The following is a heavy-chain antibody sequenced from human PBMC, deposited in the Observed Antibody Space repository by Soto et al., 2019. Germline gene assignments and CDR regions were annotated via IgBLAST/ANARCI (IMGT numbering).Heavy chain of an antibody. D-gene: IGHD4-4*01. CDR1: GYTFTSYG. CDR3: ARGPYRYFDY. J-gene: IGHJ4*02. CDR2: ISAYNGNT. Sequence: ASVKVSCKASGYTFTSYGISWVRQAPGQGLEWMGWISAYNGNTNYAQKFQGRVTMTRDTSISTAYMELSRLRSDDTAVYYCARGPYRYFDYWGQGTLVTVSS. V-gene: IGHV1-18*01.